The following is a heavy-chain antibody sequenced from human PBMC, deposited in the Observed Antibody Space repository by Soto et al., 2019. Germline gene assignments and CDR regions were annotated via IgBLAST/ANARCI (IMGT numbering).Heavy chain of an antibody. D-gene: IGHD3-22*01. CDR1: GFTFSSYA. CDR3: AKDGVTMIVVVIAHFDY. J-gene: IGHJ4*02. V-gene: IGHV3-23*01. Sequence: GGSLRLSCAASGFTFSSYAMSWVRQAPGKGLEWVSAISGSGGSTYYADSVKGRFTISRDNSKNTLYLQMNSLRAEDTAVYYCAKDGVTMIVVVIAHFDYWGQGTLVTVSS. CDR2: ISGSGGST.